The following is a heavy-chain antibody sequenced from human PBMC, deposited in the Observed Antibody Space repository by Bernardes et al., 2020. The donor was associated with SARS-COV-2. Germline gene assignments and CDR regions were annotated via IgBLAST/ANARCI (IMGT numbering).Heavy chain of an antibody. D-gene: IGHD3-22*01. CDR3: ARGYAYYYDTTGNYPYVSFDV. CDR2: IYFTGRT. V-gene: IGHV4-59*01. CDR1: GDSITSNY. J-gene: IGHJ3*01. Sequence: SETLYVTCTVSGDSITSNYWGWIRQPPGKGLEWIGDIYFTGRTNYNPSLKSRVTISVATSKKVFSLNLRSVAAADTAVYYCARGYAYYYDTTGNYPYVSFDVWGQGTTVTVSS.